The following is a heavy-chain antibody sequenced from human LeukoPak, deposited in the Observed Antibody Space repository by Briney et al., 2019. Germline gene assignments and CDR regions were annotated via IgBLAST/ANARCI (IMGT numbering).Heavy chain of an antibody. D-gene: IGHD1-1*01. CDR1: GFTFSGSW. Sequence: GGSLRLPCAASGFTFSGSWMSWVRQAPGQGLERVASIHPDESAIFYLASVMGRFTISRDNARNLLFLQMNTLRADDTAVYYCAKLLDYGTTYDHWGQGALVTVSS. CDR3: AKLLDYGTTYDH. J-gene: IGHJ4*02. CDR2: IHPDESAI. V-gene: IGHV3-7*01.